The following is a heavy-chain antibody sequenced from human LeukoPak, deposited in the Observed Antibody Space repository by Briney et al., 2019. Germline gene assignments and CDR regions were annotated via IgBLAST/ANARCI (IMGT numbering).Heavy chain of an antibody. CDR2: INHSGST. D-gene: IGHD6-13*01. V-gene: IGHV4-34*01. Sequence: SETLSLTCAVYGGSFRGYYWSWIRQPPGKGLEWIGEINHSGSTNYNPSLKSRVTISVDTSKNQFSLKLSSMTAADTAVYYCARGRQQGREGSFDYWGQGTLVTVSS. CDR1: GGSFRGYY. CDR3: ARGRQQGREGSFDY. J-gene: IGHJ4*02.